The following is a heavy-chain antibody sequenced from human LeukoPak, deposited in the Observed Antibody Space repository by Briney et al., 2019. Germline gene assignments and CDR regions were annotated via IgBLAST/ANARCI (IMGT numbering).Heavy chain of an antibody. D-gene: IGHD2-15*01. Sequence: GGSLRLSCTASGFTFGDYAMSWVRQAPGKVLEWVGFIRSKAYGGTTEYAASVKGRFTISRDDSKSIAYLQMNSLKTEDTAVYYCTRTGDCSGGSCYFHYHYYYMDVWGKGTTVTISS. CDR3: TRTGDCSGGSCYFHYHYYYMDV. CDR1: GFTFGDYA. V-gene: IGHV3-49*04. J-gene: IGHJ6*03. CDR2: IRSKAYGGTT.